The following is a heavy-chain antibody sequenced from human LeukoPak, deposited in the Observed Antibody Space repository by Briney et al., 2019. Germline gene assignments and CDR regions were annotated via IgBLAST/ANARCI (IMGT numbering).Heavy chain of an antibody. CDR3: ERNRYADA. CDR2: IKEDGSEK. J-gene: IGHJ6*04. Sequence: GGSLRLSCTASGFTFGDYAMTWVRQAPGKGLEWVANIKEDGSEKHYVDSVKGRFTISRDNAKNSLYLQMNSLRVEDTAVYYCERNRYADAWGKGTTVTVSS. D-gene: IGHD3-9*01. CDR1: GFTFGDYA. V-gene: IGHV3-7*01.